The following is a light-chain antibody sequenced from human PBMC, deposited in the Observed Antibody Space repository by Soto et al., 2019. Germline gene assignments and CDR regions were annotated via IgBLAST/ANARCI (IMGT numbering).Light chain of an antibody. V-gene: IGKV3-20*01. CDR1: QRLSASD. J-gene: IGKJ4*01. Sequence: IVFKQSPGTLSLSPGQRATLSCRASQRLSASDIAWYQQKPGQAPKFLIDGVSSRATGIPDRFSGSGSGTDFTLTISRLEHEDFVVYFCQQYGKPPLTFGGGTKVDI. CDR2: GVS. CDR3: QQYGKPPLT.